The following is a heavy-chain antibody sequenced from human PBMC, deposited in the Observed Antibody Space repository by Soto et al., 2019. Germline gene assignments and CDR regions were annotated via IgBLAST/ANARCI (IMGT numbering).Heavy chain of an antibody. CDR2: ISAYNGNT. CDR1: GYTFTSYG. J-gene: IGHJ6*02. Sequence: ASVKVSCKASGYTFTSYGISWVRQAPGQGLEWMGWISAYNGNTNYAQKLQGRVTMTTDTSTSTAYMELRSLRSDDTAVYYCAGFIAARPGCDYYYGMEVWGQGTTVTVCS. V-gene: IGHV1-18*04. CDR3: AGFIAARPGCDYYYGMEV. D-gene: IGHD6-6*01.